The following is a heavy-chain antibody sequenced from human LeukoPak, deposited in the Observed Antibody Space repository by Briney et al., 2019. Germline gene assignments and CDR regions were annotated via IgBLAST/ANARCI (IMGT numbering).Heavy chain of an antibody. D-gene: IGHD3-16*01. J-gene: IGHJ4*02. CDR3: ARDQPFDGATFDY. CDR1: GFTFSSYA. V-gene: IGHV3-30*04. CDR2: ISYDGSNK. Sequence: GGSLRLSCAASGFTFSSYAMHWVRQAPGKGLEWVAVISYDGSNKYYADSVKGRFTISRDNSKNTLYLQMNSLRAEDTAVYYCARDQPFDGATFDYWGQGTLVTVSS.